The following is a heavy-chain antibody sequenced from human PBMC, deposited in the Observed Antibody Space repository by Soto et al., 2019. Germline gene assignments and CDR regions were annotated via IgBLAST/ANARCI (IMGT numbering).Heavy chain of an antibody. Sequence: GGSLRLSCAASGFTFSSYGMHWVRQAPGKGLEWVAVIWYDGSNKYYADSVKGRFSISRDNSKNTLYLQMNSLRAEDTAVYYCAREYRYYGRGASGMDVWGQGTTVTVSS. CDR1: GFTFSSYG. J-gene: IGHJ6*02. D-gene: IGHD3-10*01. CDR3: AREYRYYGRGASGMDV. V-gene: IGHV3-33*01. CDR2: IWYDGSNK.